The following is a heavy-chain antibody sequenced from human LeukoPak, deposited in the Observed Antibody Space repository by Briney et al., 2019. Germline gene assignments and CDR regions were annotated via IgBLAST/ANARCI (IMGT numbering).Heavy chain of an antibody. Sequence: GGSLRLSCAASGFTFSSYSMNWVRQAPGKGLKWVSYISSSSSTIYYADSLKGRFTISRDDAENSLYLQMNSLRAEDTAVYYCARDSSVTAAPIDYWGQGTLVTVSS. J-gene: IGHJ4*02. D-gene: IGHD2-2*01. V-gene: IGHV3-48*01. CDR3: ARDSSVTAAPIDY. CDR1: GFTFSSYS. CDR2: ISSSSSTI.